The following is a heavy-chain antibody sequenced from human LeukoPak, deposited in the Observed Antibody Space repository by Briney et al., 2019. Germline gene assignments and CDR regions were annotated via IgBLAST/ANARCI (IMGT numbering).Heavy chain of an antibody. CDR1: GYTFTSYV. J-gene: IGHJ1*01. Sequence: ASVKVSCKASGYTFTSYVMNWVRQAPGQGLEWMGWINTNTGNPTYAQGFTGRFVFSLYTSVSTAYLQISSLKAEDTALYYCARDSSSAWYGEYFQHWGQGTLVTVSS. D-gene: IGHD6-13*01. CDR2: INTNTGNP. CDR3: ARDSSSAWYGEYFQH. V-gene: IGHV7-4-1*02.